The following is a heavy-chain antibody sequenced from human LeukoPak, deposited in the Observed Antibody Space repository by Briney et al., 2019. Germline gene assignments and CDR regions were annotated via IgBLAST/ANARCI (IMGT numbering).Heavy chain of an antibody. CDR3: ARDRYSGYDWDFYYYGMDV. D-gene: IGHD5-12*01. J-gene: IGHJ6*04. CDR2: IHHSGRT. CDR1: DGSVSSADFY. Sequence: SETLSLTCSVSDGSVSSADFYWSWIRQHPGKGLEWIGHIHHSGRTYYNPSLKSRVAISLDTSKNQFSLKLGSVTAADTAVYYCARDRYSGYDWDFYYYGMDVWGKGTTVTVSS. V-gene: IGHV4-31*03.